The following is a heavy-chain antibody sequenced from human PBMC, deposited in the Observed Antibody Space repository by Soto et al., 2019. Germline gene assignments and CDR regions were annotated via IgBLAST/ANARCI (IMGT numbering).Heavy chain of an antibody. J-gene: IGHJ4*02. CDR2: ISDDGSFK. CDR3: AKGRYSGGPRPEFDY. CDR1: GFTFNNYG. V-gene: IGHV3-30*18. D-gene: IGHD6-19*01. Sequence: GGSLRLSCVASGFTFNNYGIHWVRQAPGKGLEWVAVISDDGSFKKYVDSVKGRFTISRDNRENTVYLQMNSLIFEDTAVYYCAKGRYSGGPRPEFDYWGQGTLVTVSS.